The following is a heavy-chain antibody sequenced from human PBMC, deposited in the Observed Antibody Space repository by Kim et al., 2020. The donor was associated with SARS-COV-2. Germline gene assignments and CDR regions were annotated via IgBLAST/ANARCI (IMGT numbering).Heavy chain of an antibody. CDR2: IDPSDSYT. CDR3: ARLPGLGGAHQNYYYYYGMDV. Sequence: GESLKISCKGSGYSFTSYWISWVRQMPGKGLEWMGRIDPSDSYTNYSPSFQGHVTISADKSISTAYLQWSSLKASDTAMYYCARLPGLGGAHQNYYYYYGMDVWGQGTTVTVSS. J-gene: IGHJ6*02. V-gene: IGHV5-10-1*01. CDR1: GYSFTSYW. D-gene: IGHD2-2*01.